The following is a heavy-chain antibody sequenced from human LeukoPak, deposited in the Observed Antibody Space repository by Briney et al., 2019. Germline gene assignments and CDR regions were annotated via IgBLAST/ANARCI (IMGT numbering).Heavy chain of an antibody. J-gene: IGHJ6*03. CDR2: ISAYNGNT. D-gene: IGHD4-17*01. Sequence: GASVKVSCKASGYTFTSYGISWVRQAPGQGLEWMGWISAYNGNTNYAQKLQGRVTMTTDTSTSTAYMELRSLRSDDTAVYYCAREGGRAVTTMYYYYYMDVWGKGTTVTISS. V-gene: IGHV1-18*01. CDR1: GYTFTSYG. CDR3: AREGGRAVTTMYYYYYMDV.